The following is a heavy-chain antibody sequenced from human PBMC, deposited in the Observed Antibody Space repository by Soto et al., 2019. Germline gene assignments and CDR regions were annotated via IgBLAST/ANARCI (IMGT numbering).Heavy chain of an antibody. J-gene: IGHJ4*02. CDR1: GFTFSDYY. CDR2: ISSRGSTI. Sequence: PGRSLILSCAASGFTFSDYYMSWIRQAPGKGLEWVSYISSRGSTIYYAESVKGRFTISRDNAKNSLYLQMNSLRAEDTGVYYCARASSSGYYPYFDFWGQGTLVTVSS. CDR3: ARASSSGYYPYFDF. D-gene: IGHD3-22*01. V-gene: IGHV3-11*01.